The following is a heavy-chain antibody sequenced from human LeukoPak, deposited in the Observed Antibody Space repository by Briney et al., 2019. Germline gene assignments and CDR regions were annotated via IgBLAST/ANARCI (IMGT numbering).Heavy chain of an antibody. D-gene: IGHD3-10*01. CDR2: IYYGGST. CDR1: GGSISSYY. Sequence: SETLSLTCTVSGGSISSYYWSWIRQPPGKGLEWIGYIYYGGSTNYNPSLKSRVTISVDTSKNQFSLKLSSVTAADTAVYYCARDGLNTMVRGKIHYYYMDVWGKGTTVTISS. V-gene: IGHV4-59*12. CDR3: ARDGLNTMVRGKIHYYYMDV. J-gene: IGHJ6*03.